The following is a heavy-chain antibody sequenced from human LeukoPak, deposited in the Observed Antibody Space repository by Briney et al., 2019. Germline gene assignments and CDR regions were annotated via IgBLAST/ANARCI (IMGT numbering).Heavy chain of an antibody. V-gene: IGHV1-18*01. CDR1: GGTFSSYA. Sequence: ASVKVSCKASGGTFSSYAISWVRQAPGQGLEWMGWISAYNGNTNYAQKLQGRVTLTTDTSTSTAYMELRSLRSDDTAVYYCAREAPHAYCGGNCYSYFQHWGQGTLVTVSS. CDR3: AREAPHAYCGGNCYSYFQH. CDR2: ISAYNGNT. J-gene: IGHJ1*01. D-gene: IGHD2-21*02.